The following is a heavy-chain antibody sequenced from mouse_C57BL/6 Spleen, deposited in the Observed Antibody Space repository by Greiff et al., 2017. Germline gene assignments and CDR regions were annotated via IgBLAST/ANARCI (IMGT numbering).Heavy chain of an antibody. V-gene: IGHV1-61*01. CDR3: ARRDGYYFDY. CDR2: IYPSDSET. CDR1: GYTFTSYW. D-gene: IGHD2-3*01. Sequence: QVQLQQSGAELVRPGSSVKLSCKASGYTFTSYWMDWVKQRPGQGLEWIGNIYPSDSETHYNQKFKDTTTLTVDKTSSTAYMQLSSLTSEDSAVYYCARRDGYYFDYWGQGTTLTVSS. J-gene: IGHJ2*01.